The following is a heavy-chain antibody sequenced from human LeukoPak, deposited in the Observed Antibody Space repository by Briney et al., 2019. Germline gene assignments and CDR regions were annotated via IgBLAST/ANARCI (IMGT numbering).Heavy chain of an antibody. J-gene: IGHJ4*02. CDR2: IGGSGSTT. V-gene: IGHV3-23*01. D-gene: IGHD6-13*01. CDR1: GFTFSSYA. Sequence: PGGSLRLSCEASGFTFSSYAMSWVRQAPGKGLQWVSVIGGSGSTTYYEDSVKGRFTISRDNSKNTLYLQMNSLRAEDTAVYYCAKDGTNGYSSSWFAVPSSLYFDYWGQGTLVTVSS. CDR3: AKDGTNGYSSSWFAVPSSLYFDY.